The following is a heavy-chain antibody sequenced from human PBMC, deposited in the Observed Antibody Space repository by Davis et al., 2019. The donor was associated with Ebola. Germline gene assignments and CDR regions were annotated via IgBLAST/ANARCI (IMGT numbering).Heavy chain of an antibody. D-gene: IGHD5-12*01. CDR2: ISYDGSNK. J-gene: IGHJ4*02. CDR1: GFTFSSYG. V-gene: IGHV3-30*03. CDR3: ALGLGSLGYDKQAFDY. Sequence: GGSLRLSCAASGFTFSSYGMHWVRQAPGKGLEWVAVISYDGSNKYYADSVKGRFTISRDNSKNTLYLQMNSLRAEDTAVYYCALGLGSLGYDKQAFDYWGQGTLVTVSS.